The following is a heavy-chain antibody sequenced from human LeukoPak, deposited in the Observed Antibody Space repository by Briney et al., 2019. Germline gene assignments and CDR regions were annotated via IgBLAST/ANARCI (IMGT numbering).Heavy chain of an antibody. CDR3: ATKFYGSGSYLRY. CDR2: IYPGDSDT. Sequence: GESLKISCMGSGYSFINYWIGWVRQMPGKGLEWMGIIYPGDSDTSYSPSFQGQVTISADKSISTAYLQWSSLKASDSAMYYCATKFYGSGSYLRYWGQGTLVTVSS. D-gene: IGHD3-10*01. V-gene: IGHV5-51*01. J-gene: IGHJ4*02. CDR1: GYSFINYW.